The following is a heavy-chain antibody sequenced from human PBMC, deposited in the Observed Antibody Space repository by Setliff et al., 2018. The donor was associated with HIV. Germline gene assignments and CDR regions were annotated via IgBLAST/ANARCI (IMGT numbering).Heavy chain of an antibody. Sequence: KTSETLSLTCTVSAVSIGGYSWSWIRQSPGKGLEWIGSIYSTDTTNHNPSLESRVTISVDKSKNQFSLKLSSVTAADTAVYYCASPASGGSSGQYHYWGQGTLVTVSS. CDR3: ASPASGGSSGQYHY. D-gene: IGHD6-19*01. V-gene: IGHV4-4*09. CDR2: IYSTDTT. J-gene: IGHJ4*02. CDR1: AVSIGGYS.